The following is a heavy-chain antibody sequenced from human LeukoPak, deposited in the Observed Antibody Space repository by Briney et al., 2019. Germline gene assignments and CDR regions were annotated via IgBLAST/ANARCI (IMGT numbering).Heavy chain of an antibody. J-gene: IGHJ4*02. CDR2: IYYSGST. V-gene: IGHV4-39*01. CDR3: ARRAVRGVPYYFDY. CDR1: GGSISSSSYY. Sequence: SETLSLTCTVPGGSISSSSYYWGWIRQPPGKGLEWIGSIYYSGSTYYNPSLKSRVTISVDTSKNQFSLKLSSVTAADTAVYYCARRAVRGVPYYFDYWGQGTLVTVSS. D-gene: IGHD3-10*01.